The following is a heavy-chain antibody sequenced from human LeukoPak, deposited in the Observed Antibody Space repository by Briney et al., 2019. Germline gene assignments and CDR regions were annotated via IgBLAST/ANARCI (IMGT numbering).Heavy chain of an antibody. D-gene: IGHD3-10*01. CDR1: GFTFSSFA. V-gene: IGHV3-23*01. Sequence: GSLRLSCAASGFTFSSFAMSWVRQAPGKGLGWVSAISSSASSRPYADSVKGRFTISRDNSKNTLYLEMNSLRAEDTAVYYCAKDQGRGLGSYSWGNFDYWGQGTLVTVSS. J-gene: IGHJ4*02. CDR2: ISSSASSR. CDR3: AKDQGRGLGSYSWGNFDY.